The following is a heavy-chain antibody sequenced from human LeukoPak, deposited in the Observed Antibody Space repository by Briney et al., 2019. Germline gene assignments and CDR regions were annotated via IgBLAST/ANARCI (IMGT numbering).Heavy chain of an antibody. Sequence: SETLSLTCAVAGVSISSYYWNWIRQPAGKGLEWIGRIYASGSTNNPSLKSRVTMSLDTSKNQLSLKLSSVSGADTAVYYCARDIGYSVINWGQGKLVTVSS. V-gene: IGHV4-4*07. CDR3: ARDIGYSVIN. J-gene: IGHJ4*02. D-gene: IGHD5/OR15-5a*01. CDR1: GVSISSYY. CDR2: IYASGST.